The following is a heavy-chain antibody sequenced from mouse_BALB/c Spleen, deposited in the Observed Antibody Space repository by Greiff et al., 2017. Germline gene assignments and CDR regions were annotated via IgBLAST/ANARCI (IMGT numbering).Heavy chain of an antibody. J-gene: IGHJ2*01. D-gene: IGHD1-1*01. CDR3: TRSNYYGSYYFDY. CDR1: GYTFTSYW. Sequence: VQLKQSGTVLARPGASVKMSCKASGYTFTSYWMHWVKQRPGQGLEWIGAIYPGNSDTSYNQKFKGKAKLTAVTSTSTAYMELSSLTNEDSAVYYCTRSNYYGSYYFDYWGQGTTLTVSS. CDR2: IYPGNSDT. V-gene: IGHV1-5*01.